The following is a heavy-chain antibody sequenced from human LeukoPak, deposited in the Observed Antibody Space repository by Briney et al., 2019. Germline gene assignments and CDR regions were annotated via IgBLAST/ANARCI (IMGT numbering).Heavy chain of an antibody. Sequence: GGSLRLSCAASGFTFSGYNMNWVRQAPGKGLEWISYISSSSVIYYADSVKGRFTISRDNSKNTLYLQMNSLRAEDTALYYCAKYGSGSPYYYMDVWGKGTTVTVSS. CDR1: GFTFSGYN. V-gene: IGHV3-48*01. CDR2: ISSSSVI. D-gene: IGHD3-10*01. CDR3: AKYGSGSPYYYMDV. J-gene: IGHJ6*03.